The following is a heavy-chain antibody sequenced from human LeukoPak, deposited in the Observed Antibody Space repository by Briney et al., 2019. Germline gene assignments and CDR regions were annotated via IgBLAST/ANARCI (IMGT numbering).Heavy chain of an antibody. V-gene: IGHV4-59*01. CDR3: ARGGTYNDILSFDP. J-gene: IGHJ5*02. CDR1: GGSISYYY. CDR2: IYYTGST. Sequence: PSETLSLTCTVSGGSISYYYWTWLRQSPGKGLEWIGQIYYTGSTYYNPSLQRRLTISVDTSRNQFSLNLTSVTAADTAVYYCARGGTYNDILSFDPWGQGTLVTFSS. D-gene: IGHD3-9*01.